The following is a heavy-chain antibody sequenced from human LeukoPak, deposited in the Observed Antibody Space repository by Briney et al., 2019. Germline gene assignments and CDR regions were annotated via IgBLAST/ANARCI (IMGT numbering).Heavy chain of an antibody. J-gene: IGHJ4*02. CDR1: GFTFSSYG. CDR3: ARGEFRRELRGFFDY. Sequence: GGSLRLSCAASGFTFSSYGMHWVRQAPGKGLEWVAVIWYDGSNKYYADSVKGRFTISRDNSKNTLYLQVNSLRAEDTAVYYCARGEFRRELRGFFDYWGQGTLVTVSS. CDR2: IWYDGSNK. V-gene: IGHV3-33*01. D-gene: IGHD1-26*01.